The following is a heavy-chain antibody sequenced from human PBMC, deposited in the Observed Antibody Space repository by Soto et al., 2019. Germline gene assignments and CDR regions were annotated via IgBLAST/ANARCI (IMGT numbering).Heavy chain of an antibody. CDR2: ISYDGSNE. CDR1: GFTFSSYA. CDR3: ARARKFGGVIVEFGY. V-gene: IGHV3-30-3*01. D-gene: IGHD3-16*02. J-gene: IGHJ4*02. Sequence: PGGSLRLSCAASGFTFSSYAMHWVRQAPGKGLEWVAVISYDGSNEYYADSVKGRFTISRDNSKNTLYLQMNSLRAEDTAVYYCARARKFGGVIVEFGYWGQGTLVTVSS.